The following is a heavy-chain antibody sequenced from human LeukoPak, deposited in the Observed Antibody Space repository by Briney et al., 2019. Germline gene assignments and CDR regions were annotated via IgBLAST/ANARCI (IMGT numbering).Heavy chain of an antibody. CDR2: IPHDGNNK. Sequence: GGSLRLSCAASGFTFSSYGMHWLRQAPGKGLEWVAVIPHDGNNKNYLDSVKDRFTASRDNSKNTLYLQMNSLRGEDTAVYFCAKDSSAGYDLGEFDFWGQGTLVTVST. J-gene: IGHJ4*02. CDR1: GFTFSSYG. V-gene: IGHV3-30*02. CDR3: AKDSSAGYDLGEFDF. D-gene: IGHD3-16*01.